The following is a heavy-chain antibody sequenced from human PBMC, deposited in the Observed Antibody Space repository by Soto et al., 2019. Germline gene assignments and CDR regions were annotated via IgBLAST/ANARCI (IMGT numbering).Heavy chain of an antibody. CDR3: AIDDRTASRIDY. CDR2: ISGSGRNI. Sequence: EVQLLESGGGLVQPGGSLRLSCATSGLSFSLYSMGWVRQAPGKGLEWVSAISGSGRNIHYADSVKGRFTISRDNSKNTLSLQMNSLRAEDTALYYCAIDDRTASRIDYWGQGTLVTVSS. J-gene: IGHJ4*02. V-gene: IGHV3-23*01. D-gene: IGHD2-21*02. CDR1: GLSFSLYS.